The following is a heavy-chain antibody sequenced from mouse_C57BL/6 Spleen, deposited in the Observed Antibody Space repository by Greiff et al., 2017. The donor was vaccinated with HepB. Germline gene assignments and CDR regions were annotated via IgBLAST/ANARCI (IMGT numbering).Heavy chain of an antibody. CDR1: GFTFSDYG. V-gene: IGHV5-17*01. CDR2: ISSGSSTI. D-gene: IGHD1-1*01. Sequence: EVHLVESGGGLVKPGGSLKLSCAASGFTFSDYGMHWVRQAPEKGLEWVAYISSGSSTIYYADTVKGRFTISRDNAKNTLFLQMTSLRSEDTAMYYCARRTTVVYWYFDVWGTGTTVTVSS. J-gene: IGHJ1*03. CDR3: ARRTTVVYWYFDV.